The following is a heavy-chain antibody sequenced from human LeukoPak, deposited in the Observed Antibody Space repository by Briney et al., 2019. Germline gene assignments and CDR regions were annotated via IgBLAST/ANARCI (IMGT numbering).Heavy chain of an antibody. V-gene: IGHV4-34*01. Sequence: SETLSLTCAVYGGSFSGYYWSWIRQPPGKGLEWIGEINHSGSTNYNPSPKSRVTISVDTSKNQFSLKLSSVTAADTAVYYCAKDHGDSRPFDYWGQGTLVTVSS. D-gene: IGHD4-17*01. CDR3: AKDHGDSRPFDY. CDR1: GGSFSGYY. J-gene: IGHJ4*02. CDR2: INHSGST.